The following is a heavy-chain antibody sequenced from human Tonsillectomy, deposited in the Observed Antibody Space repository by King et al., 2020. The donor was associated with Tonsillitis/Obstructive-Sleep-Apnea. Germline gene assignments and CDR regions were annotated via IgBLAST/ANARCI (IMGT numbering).Heavy chain of an antibody. CDR1: GGSVSSGSYY. CDR3: ARGMDDIVVVSAAPYLNWFDP. J-gene: IGHJ5*02. Sequence: QLQESGPGLVKPSETLSLTCTVSGGSVSSGSYYWSWIRQPPGKGLEWIGYIYYSGSTNYNPSLKSRVTISVDTSKNQFSLKLSSVTAADTAVYYCARGMDDIVVVSAAPYLNWFDPWGQGTLVTVSS. CDR2: IYYSGST. V-gene: IGHV4-61*01. D-gene: IGHD2-2*01.